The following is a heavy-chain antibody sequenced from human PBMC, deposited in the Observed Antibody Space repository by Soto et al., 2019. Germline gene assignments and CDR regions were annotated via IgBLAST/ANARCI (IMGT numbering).Heavy chain of an antibody. CDR3: AKDGSQTIRGSYLSS. J-gene: IGHJ5*02. CDR1: GFIFSDYA. D-gene: IGHD1-26*01. CDR2: ILFDGNKK. V-gene: IGHV3-30*18. Sequence: QVQLVESGGGVVRPGRSLRLSCSASGFIFSDYAMHWVRQAPGKGMEWVAVILFDGNKKYYADSVKGRFTTSRDNSKNTLYLQMNRLRAEDTAVYYCAKDGSQTIRGSYLSSWGQGSLVPVSS.